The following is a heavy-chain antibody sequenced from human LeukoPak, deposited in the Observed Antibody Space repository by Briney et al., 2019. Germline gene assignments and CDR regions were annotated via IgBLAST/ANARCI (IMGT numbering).Heavy chain of an antibody. CDR3: ARPWKYCSSTSCSWNAFDI. D-gene: IGHD2-2*01. V-gene: IGHV1-2*02. CDR2: IDPNNGGT. Sequence: ASVKVSCKASGYTLTGYYMHWVRQAPGQGLEWMGWIDPNNGGTNYAQKFKGRVTMTRDTSINTAYMELSSLTSDDTAVYYCARPWKYCSSTSCSWNAFDIWGQGTMVTVSS. J-gene: IGHJ3*02. CDR1: GYTLTGYY.